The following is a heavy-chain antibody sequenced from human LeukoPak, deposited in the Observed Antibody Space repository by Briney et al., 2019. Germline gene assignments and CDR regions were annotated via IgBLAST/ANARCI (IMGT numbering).Heavy chain of an antibody. J-gene: IGHJ5*02. D-gene: IGHD2-15*01. CDR3: ASLGYCSGGSCYSRGDWFDP. CDR2: MNPNSGNT. V-gene: IGHV1-8*03. Sequence: ASVKVSCKASGYTFTSYDINWVRQATGQGLEWMGWMNPNSGNTGYAQKFQGRVTITADKSTSTAYMELSSLRSEDTAVYYCASLGYCSGGSCYSRGDWFDPWGQGTLVTVSS. CDR1: GYTFTSYD.